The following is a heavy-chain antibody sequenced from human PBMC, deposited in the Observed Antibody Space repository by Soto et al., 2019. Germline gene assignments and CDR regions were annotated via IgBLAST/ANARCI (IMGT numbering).Heavy chain of an antibody. Sequence: AGGSLRLSCAASGFTFSSYGMHWVRQAPGKGLEWVAVISYDGSNKYYADSVKGRFTISRDNSKNTLYLQMNSLRAEDTAVYYCAKDRWANWKYFDYWGQGTLVTVS. D-gene: IGHD1-1*01. V-gene: IGHV3-30*18. CDR3: AKDRWANWKYFDY. CDR1: GFTFSSYG. CDR2: ISYDGSNK. J-gene: IGHJ4*02.